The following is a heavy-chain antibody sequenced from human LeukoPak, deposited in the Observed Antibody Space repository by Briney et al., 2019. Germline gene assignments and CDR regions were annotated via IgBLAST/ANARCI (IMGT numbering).Heavy chain of an antibody. J-gene: IGHJ4*02. V-gene: IGHV1-69*05. CDR2: IIPIFGTA. CDR1: GGTFSSYA. CDR3: ARARDILTGYDQYYFDY. Sequence: ASVKVSCKASGGTFSSYAISWVRQAPGQGLEWMGGIIPIFGTANYAQKFQGRVTITTDESTSTAYMELSSPRSEDTAVYYCARARDILTGYDQYYFDYWGQGTLVTVSS. D-gene: IGHD3-9*01.